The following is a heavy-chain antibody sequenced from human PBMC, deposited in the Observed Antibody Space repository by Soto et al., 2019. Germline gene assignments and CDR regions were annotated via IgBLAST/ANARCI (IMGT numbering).Heavy chain of an antibody. CDR3: ARGTMLRGPGYYYAMDI. Sequence: PSETPSLTCTVSGDSISRNGHFWTWIRQHPGKGLEWIGYIYYSGSSYYNPSLKSRVIISVDTSKNQFSLNLTAVTAADTAVYYCARGTMLRGPGYYYAMDIWGQGTTVTVSS. D-gene: IGHD3-10*01. J-gene: IGHJ6*02. CDR2: IYYSGSS. V-gene: IGHV4-31*03. CDR1: GDSISRNGHF.